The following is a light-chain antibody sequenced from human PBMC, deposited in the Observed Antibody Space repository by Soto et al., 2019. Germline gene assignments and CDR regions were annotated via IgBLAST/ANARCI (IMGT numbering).Light chain of an antibody. Sequence: QSALTQPASVSGSPRQSITISCTGTSSDVGDGDFVSWYQQRPGNAPKLMIYKVSNRPSGVSNRFSGSKSGNKASLTISGLQAEDEADYYCCSYTRSYTGVFGGGTKLTVL. CDR3: CSYTRSYTGV. J-gene: IGLJ3*02. CDR1: SSDVGDGDF. V-gene: IGLV2-14*01. CDR2: KVS.